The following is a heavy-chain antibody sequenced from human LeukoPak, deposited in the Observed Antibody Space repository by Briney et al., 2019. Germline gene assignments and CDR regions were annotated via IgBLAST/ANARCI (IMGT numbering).Heavy chain of an antibody. J-gene: IGHJ5*02. CDR3: MRDYMGWFDP. Sequence: GGSLRLSCAASGFTFSSYAMSWVRQAPGKGLEWVSAISGSDGSTYYADSVKGRFTISRDTASNTMHLEMNNLRIEDTAVYYCMRDYMGWFDPWGQGSLVTVSS. D-gene: IGHD3-10*01. CDR2: ISGSDGST. V-gene: IGHV3-23*01. CDR1: GFTFSSYA.